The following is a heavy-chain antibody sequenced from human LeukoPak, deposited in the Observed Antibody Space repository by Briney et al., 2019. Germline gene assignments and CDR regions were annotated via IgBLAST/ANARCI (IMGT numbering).Heavy chain of an antibody. CDR2: TYHSGST. CDR1: GYSISSGYY. V-gene: IGHV4-38-2*02. CDR3: ARDSRYCSSTSCYHYYYMDV. J-gene: IGHJ6*03. Sequence: KPSETLSLTCAVSGYSISSGYYWGWIRQPPGKGLEWIGSTYHSGSTYYNPSLKSRVTISVDTSKNQFSLKLSSVTAADTAVYYCARDSRYCSSTSCYHYYYMDVWGKGTTVTVSS. D-gene: IGHD2-2*01.